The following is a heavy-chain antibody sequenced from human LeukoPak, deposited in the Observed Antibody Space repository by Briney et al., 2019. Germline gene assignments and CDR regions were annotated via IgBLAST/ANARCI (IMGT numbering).Heavy chain of an antibody. CDR3: ARDLPPSADYYDSSGLDY. CDR1: GGSISSSSYY. D-gene: IGHD3-22*01. V-gene: IGHV4-39*07. J-gene: IGHJ4*02. Sequence: SETLSLTCTVSGGSISSSSYYRGWIRQPPGKGLEWIGSIYYSGSTYYNPSLKSRVTISVDTSKNQFSLKLSSVTAADTAVYYCARDLPPSADYYDSSGLDYWGQGTLVTVSS. CDR2: IYYSGST.